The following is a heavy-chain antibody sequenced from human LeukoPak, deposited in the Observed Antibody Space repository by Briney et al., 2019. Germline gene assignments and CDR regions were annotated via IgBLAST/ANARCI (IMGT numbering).Heavy chain of an antibody. D-gene: IGHD6-13*01. CDR1: GYSFTSYW. CDR2: IYPGDSDT. CDR3: ARLDRSWYLLNWYFDL. V-gene: IGHV5-51*01. Sequence: GESLKVSCKGSGYSFTSYWIGWVRQMPGKGLEWMGIIYPGDSDTRYSPSFQGQVTISADKSISTAYLQWSSLKASDTAMYYCARLDRSWYLLNWYFDLWGRGTLVTVSS. J-gene: IGHJ2*01.